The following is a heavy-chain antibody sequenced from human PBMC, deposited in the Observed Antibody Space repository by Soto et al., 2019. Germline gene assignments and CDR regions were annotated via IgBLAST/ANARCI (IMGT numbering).Heavy chain of an antibody. V-gene: IGHV3-30-3*01. CDR2: MSYDGINK. Sequence: GGSLRLSCAASGFTFSSYAMHWVRQAPGKGLEWVAVMSYDGINKFYADSVKGRFTISRDNSKNTLFLQMNSLRAEDTAVYYCARDLGSYFYYYGMDVWGQGTTVTVSS. CDR3: ARDLGSYFYYYGMDV. J-gene: IGHJ6*02. CDR1: GFTFSSYA.